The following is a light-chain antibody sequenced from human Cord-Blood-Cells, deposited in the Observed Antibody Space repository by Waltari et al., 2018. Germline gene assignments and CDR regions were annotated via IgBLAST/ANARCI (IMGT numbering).Light chain of an antibody. CDR1: ALPKQY. J-gene: IGLJ1*01. CDR3: QSADSSGTYYV. CDR2: KDS. V-gene: IGLV3-25*03. Sequence: SYELTQPPSASVSPGQTARITCSGDALPKQYAYWYQQKPGQGPVLVIYKDSERPSGIPEPFSGSSSRKTVTLTISGVQAEDEADYYCQSADSSGTYYVFGTGTKVTVL.